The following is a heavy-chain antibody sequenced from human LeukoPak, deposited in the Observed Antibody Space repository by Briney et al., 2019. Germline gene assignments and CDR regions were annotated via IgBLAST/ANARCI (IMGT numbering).Heavy chain of an antibody. CDR1: GFTFSSYS. J-gene: IGHJ3*02. CDR3: ARSSMVDANDAFDI. Sequence: GGSLRLSCAVSGFTFSSYSMNWVRQAPGKGLEWVSSISKNSGYMYYIDSVKGRFTISRDNAKNSMYLQMNSLRAEDTAVYYCARSSMVDANDAFDIWGQGTMVTVSS. D-gene: IGHD2-15*01. V-gene: IGHV3-21*01. CDR2: ISKNSGYM.